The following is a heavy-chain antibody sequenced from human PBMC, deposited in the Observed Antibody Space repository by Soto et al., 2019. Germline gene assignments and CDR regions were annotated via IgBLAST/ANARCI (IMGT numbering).Heavy chain of an antibody. CDR3: ARDPLVEWFGEFDNLGHYYYGMDV. CDR2: IYYSGST. D-gene: IGHD3-10*01. Sequence: SETLSLTCTVSGGSISSYYWSWIRQPPGKGLEWIGDIYYSGSTNYNPSLKSRVTISVDTSKNQFSLKLSSVTAADTAVYYCARDPLVEWFGEFDNLGHYYYGMDVWGQGTTVT. V-gene: IGHV4-59*01. J-gene: IGHJ6*02. CDR1: GGSISSYY.